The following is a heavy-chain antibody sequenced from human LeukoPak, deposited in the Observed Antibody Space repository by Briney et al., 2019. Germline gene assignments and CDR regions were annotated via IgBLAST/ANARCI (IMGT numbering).Heavy chain of an antibody. CDR1: GFTFDDYG. CDR3: ARDGRDSSGYYGHYFDY. J-gene: IGHJ4*02. CDR2: INWNGGST. V-gene: IGHV3-20*04. D-gene: IGHD3-22*01. Sequence: GGSLRLSCAASGFTFDDYGMSWVRQAPGKRLEWVSGINWNGGSTGYADSVKGRFTISRDNAKNSLYLQMNSLRAEGTALYYCARDGRDSSGYYGHYFDYWGQGTLVTVSS.